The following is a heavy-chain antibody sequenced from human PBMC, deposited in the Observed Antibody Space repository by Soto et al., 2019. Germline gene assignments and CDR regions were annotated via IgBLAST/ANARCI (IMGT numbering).Heavy chain of an antibody. D-gene: IGHD2-21*02. CDR2: MYNTGST. CDR3: ARDLWGYCGTDCYPLDV. J-gene: IGHJ6*02. Sequence: SETLSLTSTVSGGSISRYYWSWIRQPPGKGLEWIGYMYNTGSTVYNPSFKSRVTISVDTSKNQFSLKLNSVTAADTAVYYCARDLWGYCGTDCYPLDVWGQGTTVT. CDR1: GGSISRYY. V-gene: IGHV4-59*01.